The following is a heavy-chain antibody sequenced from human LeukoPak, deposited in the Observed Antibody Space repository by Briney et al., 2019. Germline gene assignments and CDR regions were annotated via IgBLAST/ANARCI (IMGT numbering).Heavy chain of an antibody. CDR1: GFTFSSYW. Sequence: GGSLRLCCAASGFTFSSYWMHWVRQAPGKGLVWVSRINSDGSITTYADSVKGRVTISRDNAKNTLYLQMNSLRAEDTAVYYCARAFTAGDDYWGQGTLVTVSS. V-gene: IGHV3-74*01. CDR3: ARAFTAGDDY. J-gene: IGHJ4*02. CDR2: INSDGSIT. D-gene: IGHD1-14*01.